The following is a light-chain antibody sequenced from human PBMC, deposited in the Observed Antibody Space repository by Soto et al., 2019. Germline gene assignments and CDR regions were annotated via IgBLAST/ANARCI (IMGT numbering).Light chain of an antibody. CDR1: SSDVGDFNY. Sequence: QSVLTQPASVSGSPGRSVTISCTGSSSDVGDFNYVSWYQHLPGRAPKLIIYDVTNRPSGISYRFSASKSGRTASLTISGLQAEDKADYYCSSYSSSSTHVVFGGGTKVTVL. CDR3: SSYSSSSTHVV. CDR2: DVT. V-gene: IGLV2-14*03. J-gene: IGLJ2*01.